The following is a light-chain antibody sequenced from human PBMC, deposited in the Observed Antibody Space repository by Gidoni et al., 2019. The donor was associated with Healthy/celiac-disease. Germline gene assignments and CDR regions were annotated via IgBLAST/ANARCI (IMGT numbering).Light chain of an antibody. CDR3: AAWDDSLNGFWV. Sequence: SLLTTPPSASVTPGQRVTISCSGSSSNIGSNTVNWYQQLPGTAPKLLIYSNNQRPSGVPDRFSGSKSGTSASLAISGLQSEDEADYYCAAWDDSLNGFWVFGGGTKLTVL. V-gene: IGLV1-44*01. CDR1: SSNIGSNT. J-gene: IGLJ3*02. CDR2: SNN.